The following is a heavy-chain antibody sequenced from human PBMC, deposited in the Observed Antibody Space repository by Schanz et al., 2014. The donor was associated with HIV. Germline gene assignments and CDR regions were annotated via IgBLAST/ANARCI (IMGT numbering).Heavy chain of an antibody. CDR2: ISVNGATR. V-gene: IGHV3-23*01. Sequence: VQLLESGGGLVQPGGSLRLSCAASGFTFSSYAMSWVRQAPGKGLEWLSYISVNGATREYADSVKGRFTISRDNSKNTLYLQMNSLRAEDTAVYYCARDRMVYAQAPLYYFDYWGQGTLVTVSS. D-gene: IGHD2-8*01. CDR3: ARDRMVYAQAPLYYFDY. CDR1: GFTFSSYA. J-gene: IGHJ4*02.